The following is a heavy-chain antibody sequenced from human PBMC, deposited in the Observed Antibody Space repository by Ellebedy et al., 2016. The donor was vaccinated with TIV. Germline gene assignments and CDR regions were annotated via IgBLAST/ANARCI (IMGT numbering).Heavy chain of an antibody. CDR2: ISGSGGST. CDR1: GFTFSSYA. CDR3: ARGLDTYGSDY. Sequence: PSETLSLTCAASGFTFSSYAMSWVRQAPGKGLEWVSAISGSGGSTYYADSVKGRFTISRDNSKNTLFLHMGSLRGADMAVYYCARGLDTYGSDYWGQGTLVTVSS. D-gene: IGHD3-10*01. J-gene: IGHJ4*02. V-gene: IGHV3-23*01.